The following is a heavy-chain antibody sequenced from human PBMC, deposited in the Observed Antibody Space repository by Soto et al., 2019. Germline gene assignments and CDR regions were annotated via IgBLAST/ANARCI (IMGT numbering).Heavy chain of an antibody. J-gene: IGHJ4*02. D-gene: IGHD6-19*01. Sequence: QVQLVQSGAEVKKPGASVKVSCKASGYTFTSYDINWVRQATGQGLEWMGWMNPNSGNTGYAQKFQGRVTMTRNTSISTAYMELSRLRSEDTAVYYCARGPGIAVAGILNPFDYWGQGTLVTVSS. CDR1: GYTFTSYD. CDR2: MNPNSGNT. CDR3: ARGPGIAVAGILNPFDY. V-gene: IGHV1-8*01.